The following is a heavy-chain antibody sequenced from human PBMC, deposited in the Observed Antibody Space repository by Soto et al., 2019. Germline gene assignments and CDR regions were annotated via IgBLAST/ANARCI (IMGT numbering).Heavy chain of an antibody. CDR3: AKDPGPGSSGWSDAFDI. CDR2: IIGSGVST. J-gene: IGHJ3*02. CDR1: GFTFSSYA. D-gene: IGHD6-19*01. Sequence: GGSLRLSCAASGFTFSSYAMSWARQAPGKGLEWLSAIIGSGVSTYYADSVKGRFTISRDNSKNTLYLQMNSLRAEDTAVYYCAKDPGPGSSGWSDAFDIWGQGTMVTVSS. V-gene: IGHV3-23*01.